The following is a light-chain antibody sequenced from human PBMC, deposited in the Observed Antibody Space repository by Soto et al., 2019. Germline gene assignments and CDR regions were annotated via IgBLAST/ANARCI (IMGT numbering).Light chain of an antibody. V-gene: IGLV3-1*01. J-gene: IGLJ2*01. Sequence: SYELTQPPSVSVSPGQTASITCSGGNLGDRYACWYQQKPGQSPVLVIYLDTKRPSGIPERFSGSNSGITATLTISGTQAVDEADYYCQAWDDTTGVVFGGGTKLTVL. CDR2: LDT. CDR3: QAWDDTTGVV. CDR1: NLGDRY.